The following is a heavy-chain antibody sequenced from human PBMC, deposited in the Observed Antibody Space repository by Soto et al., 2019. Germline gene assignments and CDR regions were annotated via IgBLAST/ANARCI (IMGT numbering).Heavy chain of an antibody. CDR1: GYTLTELS. CDR2: FDPEDGET. D-gene: IGHD6-19*01. CDR3: ATDPGTAVARTANDY. V-gene: IGHV1-24*01. J-gene: IGHJ4*02. Sequence: ASVKVSCKVSGYTLTELSMHWVRQAPGKGLEWMGGFDPEDGETIYAQKFQGRVTMTEDTSTDTAYMELSSLRSEDTAVYYCATDPGTAVARTANDYWGQGTLVPVSS.